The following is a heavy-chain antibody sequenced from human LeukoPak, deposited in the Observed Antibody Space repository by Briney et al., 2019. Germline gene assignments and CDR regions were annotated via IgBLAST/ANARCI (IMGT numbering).Heavy chain of an antibody. V-gene: IGHV4-4*07. Sequence: PSETLSLTCTVSGGSISSYYWSWIRQPAGKGLEWIGRIYTSGSTNYNPSLKSRVTMSVDTSKNQFSLKLSSVTAADTAVYYCARVVVITPDQNWFDPWGQGTLVTVSS. J-gene: IGHJ5*02. CDR2: IYTSGST. CDR3: ARVVVITPDQNWFDP. CDR1: GGSISSYY. D-gene: IGHD3-22*01.